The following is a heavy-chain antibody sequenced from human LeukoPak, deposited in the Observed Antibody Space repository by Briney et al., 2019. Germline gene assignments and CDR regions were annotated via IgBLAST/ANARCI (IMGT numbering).Heavy chain of an antibody. D-gene: IGHD3-3*01. Sequence: ASVKVSCKASGYTFTSYGISWVRPAPGQGLEWMGWISAYNGNTNYAQKLQGRVTMTTDTSTSTAYMELRSLRSDDTAVYYCARPSLWSGYHDNWFDPWGQGTLVTVSS. V-gene: IGHV1-18*01. CDR2: ISAYNGNT. CDR3: ARPSLWSGYHDNWFDP. CDR1: GYTFTSYG. J-gene: IGHJ5*02.